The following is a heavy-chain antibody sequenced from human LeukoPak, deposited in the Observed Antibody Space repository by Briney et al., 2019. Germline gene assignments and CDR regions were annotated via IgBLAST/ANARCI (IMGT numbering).Heavy chain of an antibody. V-gene: IGHV1-69*13. D-gene: IGHD3-3*01. Sequence: EASVTVSCKASGGTFSGYAISWVRQSPGQGLEWMGGIIPIFGTANYAQKFQGRVTITADESTSTAYMELSSLRSEDTAVYYCARDDDFWSGPQYIPSSYYYYGMDVWGQGTTVTVSS. CDR3: ARDDDFWSGPQYIPSSYYYYGMDV. CDR2: IIPIFGTA. CDR1: GGTFSGYA. J-gene: IGHJ6*02.